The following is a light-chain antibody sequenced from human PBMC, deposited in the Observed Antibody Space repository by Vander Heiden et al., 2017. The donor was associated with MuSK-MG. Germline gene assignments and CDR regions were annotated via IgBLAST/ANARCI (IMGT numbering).Light chain of an antibody. J-gene: IGLJ2*01. CDR2: AVS. CDR3: SSYAGSNNLV. V-gene: IGLV2-8*01. Sequence: QSALTQPPSASGSPGQSVTISCTGPSSDVGDYNFVSWYQPHPAKATKLMIYAVSRRPAGVPDRFSGSKSGNTASLTVSGPQAEDEADYYCSSYAGSNNLVFGGGTKLTVL. CDR1: SSDVGDYNF.